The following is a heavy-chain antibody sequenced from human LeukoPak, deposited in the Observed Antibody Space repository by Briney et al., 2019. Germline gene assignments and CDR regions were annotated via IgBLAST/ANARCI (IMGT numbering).Heavy chain of an antibody. CDR1: GGTFNTFA. J-gene: IGHJ4*02. CDR2: IIPIVDIG. Sequence: ASVKVSCKASGGTFNTFAISWVRHAPGQGLEWMGRIIPIVDIGKTAQKFQGRVTITADKSTSTGYMELTSLRSEDTAVYYCATDLNLGEFSLYAPFDYWGQGTLVTVSS. D-gene: IGHD3-16*02. V-gene: IGHV1-69*04. CDR3: ATDLNLGEFSLYAPFDY.